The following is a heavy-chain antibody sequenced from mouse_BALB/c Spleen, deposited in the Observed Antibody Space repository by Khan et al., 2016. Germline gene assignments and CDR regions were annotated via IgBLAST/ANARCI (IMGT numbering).Heavy chain of an antibody. CDR3: TRICNYGSPCFDF. J-gene: IGHJ2*01. CDR2: INNNGGIT. Sequence: EVELVESGGGLVQPGGSLKLSCAASGFTFSNYGMSWVRQTPDKRLELVATINNNGGITYYPDNVKGRFTMSRDNAKNTLYLQMSSLKSEDTAMYYCTRICNYGSPCFDFWGQGTTLTVSS. V-gene: IGHV5-6-3*01. CDR1: GFTFSNYG. D-gene: IGHD1-1*01.